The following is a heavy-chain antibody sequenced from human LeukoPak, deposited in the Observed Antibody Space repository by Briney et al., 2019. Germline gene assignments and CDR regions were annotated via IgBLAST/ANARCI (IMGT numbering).Heavy chain of an antibody. V-gene: IGHV1-69*02. Sequence: GSSVKVSCKASVGTFSSYTISWVRQAPGQGLEWMGRIIPILGIAIYAQKFQGRVTITADKSTSTAYMELSSLRSEDTAVYYCARVYYDSSGYYYVWGPGTLVTVSS. CDR3: ARVYYDSSGYYYV. D-gene: IGHD3-22*01. CDR1: VGTFSSYT. J-gene: IGHJ4*02. CDR2: IIPILGIA.